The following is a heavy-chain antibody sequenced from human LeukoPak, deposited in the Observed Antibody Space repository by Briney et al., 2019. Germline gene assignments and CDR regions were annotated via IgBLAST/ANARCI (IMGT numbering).Heavy chain of an antibody. Sequence: SETLSLTCAVYGGSFSGYYWSWIRQPPGKGLEWIGEINHSGSTNYNPSLKSRVTISVDTSKNQFSLKLSSVTAADTAVYYCARVKYYYGSGSPGNFDYWGQGTLVTVSS. CDR2: INHSGST. V-gene: IGHV4-34*01. D-gene: IGHD3-10*01. CDR1: GGSFSGYY. J-gene: IGHJ4*02. CDR3: ARVKYYYGSGSPGNFDY.